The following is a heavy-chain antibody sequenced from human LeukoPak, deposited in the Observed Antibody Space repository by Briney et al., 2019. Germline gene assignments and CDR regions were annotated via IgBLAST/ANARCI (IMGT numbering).Heavy chain of an antibody. D-gene: IGHD3-16*01. J-gene: IGHJ4*02. CDR3: AKDYAVGSIDY. CDR1: GLTFSGFA. V-gene: IGHV3-23*01. CDR2: ISRSGEST. Sequence: GGSLRLSCAASGLTFSGFAMSWIRQAPGKGLEWVSSISRSGESTFYADSVRGRFTISRDNSKNTVSLQMESLRAEDTALYYCAKDYAVGSIDYWGQGTLVTVSS.